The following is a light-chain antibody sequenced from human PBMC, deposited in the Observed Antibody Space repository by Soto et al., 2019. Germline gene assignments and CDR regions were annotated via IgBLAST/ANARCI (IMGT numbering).Light chain of an antibody. CDR1: QSISSSH. CDR2: GAS. V-gene: IGKV3-20*01. J-gene: IGKJ3*01. Sequence: EIVLTQSPGTMSLSPGERATLSCRASQSISSSHLAWYQQKPDQTPRLRIYGASNRATGIPDRFSGSGSGTDFTLTISRLEPEDFAVYYCQHYGNEGTFGPGTQVDLK. CDR3: QHYGNEGT.